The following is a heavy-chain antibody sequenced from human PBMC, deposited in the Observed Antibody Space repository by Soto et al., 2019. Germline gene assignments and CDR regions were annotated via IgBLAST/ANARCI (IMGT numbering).Heavy chain of an antibody. D-gene: IGHD6-19*01. CDR1: GYSFTNYG. CDR3: ARDRGVAPPVAGNTHYYYYMDG. CDR2: ISAYNGNK. Sequence: QDQLVQSGVEVKKPGASVKVSCKASGYSFTNYGITWVRQAPGQGIEWMGWISAYNGNKNDAQNFQCRVTLTTDASTSTAYLELRSLRSDDTAVYYCARDRGVAPPVAGNTHYYYYMDGWGKGTTVTVSS. V-gene: IGHV1-18*01. J-gene: IGHJ6*03.